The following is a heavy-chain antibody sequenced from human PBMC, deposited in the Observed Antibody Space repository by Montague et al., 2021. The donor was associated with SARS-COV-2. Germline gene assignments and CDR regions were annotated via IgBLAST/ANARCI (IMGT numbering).Heavy chain of an antibody. CDR3: AKSTHYYASGTYYH. Sequence: SLRLSCAASGFTFSNYGMSWVRQAPGKGLEWVSLISDTGANTHYADSVKGRFTISRDNSKNTVLLQMNSLRAEDTAVYYCAKSTHYYASGTYYHWGQGTLVTVSS. CDR2: ISDTGANT. D-gene: IGHD3-10*01. V-gene: IGHV3-23*01. J-gene: IGHJ5*02. CDR1: GFTFSNYG.